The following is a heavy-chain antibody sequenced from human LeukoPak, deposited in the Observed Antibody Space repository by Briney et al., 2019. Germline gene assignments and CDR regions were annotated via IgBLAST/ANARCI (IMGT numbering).Heavy chain of an antibody. V-gene: IGHV1-18*04. Sequence: ASVKVSCKASGYTFTSYGISWVRQAPGQGLEWMGWISAYNGNTNYAQKLQGRVTMTTDTSTSTAYMELRSLRSDDTAVYYCARGASMVRGVSYYYGMDVWGKGTTVTVSS. J-gene: IGHJ6*04. CDR2: ISAYNGNT. D-gene: IGHD3-10*01. CDR3: ARGASMVRGVSYYYGMDV. CDR1: GYTFTSYG.